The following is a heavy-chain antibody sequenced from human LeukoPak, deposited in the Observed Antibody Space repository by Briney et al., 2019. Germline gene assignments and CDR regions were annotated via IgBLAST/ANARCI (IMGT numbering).Heavy chain of an antibody. CDR3: AVGIAARPFDY. J-gene: IGHJ4*02. D-gene: IGHD6-6*01. V-gene: IGHV3-23*01. CDR2: ISGSGGST. CDR1: GFTFSSYA. Sequence: GGSLRLSCAASGFTFSSYAMSWVRQAPGKGLEWVSAISGSGGSTYYADSVKGRFTISRDNSRNTLYLQMNSLRAEDTAVYYCAVGIAARPFDYWGQGTLVTVSS.